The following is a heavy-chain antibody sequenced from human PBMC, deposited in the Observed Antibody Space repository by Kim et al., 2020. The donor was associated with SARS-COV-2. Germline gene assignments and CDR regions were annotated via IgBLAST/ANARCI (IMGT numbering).Heavy chain of an antibody. V-gene: IGHV3-23*01. D-gene: IGHD1-26*01. CDR2: IASGGGST. J-gene: IGHJ4*02. Sequence: GGSLRLSCAASGFTFGSYAMSWVRQAPGKGLEWVSAIASGGGSTYYAASVKGRFTISRDNSKNTLSLQMNSLRAEDTAVYYCAKRGNSGTQGGFDYWGQGTLVTVSS. CDR3: AKRGNSGTQGGFDY. CDR1: GFTFGSYA.